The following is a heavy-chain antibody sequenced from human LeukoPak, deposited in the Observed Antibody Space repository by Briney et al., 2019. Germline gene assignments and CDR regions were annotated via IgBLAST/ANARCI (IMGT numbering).Heavy chain of an antibody. V-gene: IGHV3-7*04. Sequence: GGSLRLSSAVSGFSFTNFWMSWVRQAPGRGLEWVANIHPEGNEKYHVESVKGRFTISRDNTKNLLFLQMNGLRVEDTAVYYCARGDAFSGDNWGQGTLVTVSS. J-gene: IGHJ4*02. CDR1: GFSFTNFW. CDR2: IHPEGNEK. CDR3: ARGDAFSGDN.